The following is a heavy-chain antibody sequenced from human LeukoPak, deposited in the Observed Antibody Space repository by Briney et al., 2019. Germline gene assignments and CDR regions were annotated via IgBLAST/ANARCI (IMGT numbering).Heavy chain of an antibody. Sequence: SETLSLTCTVSGGSISSSSYYWGWIRQPPGKGLEWIGSIYYSGSTYYNPSLKSRVTISVDTSKNQFSLRLSSVTAADTAMYYCARVSGYDWESFYDYWGQGSLVTVSS. J-gene: IGHJ4*02. CDR2: IYYSGST. V-gene: IGHV4-39*07. D-gene: IGHD5-12*01. CDR1: GGSISSSSYY. CDR3: ARVSGYDWESFYDY.